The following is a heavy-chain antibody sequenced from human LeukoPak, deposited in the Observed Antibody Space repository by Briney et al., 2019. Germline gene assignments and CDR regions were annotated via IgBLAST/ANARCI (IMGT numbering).Heavy chain of an antibody. CDR3: ARDPPRTAGTVTLYYYYYYGMDV. J-gene: IGHJ6*02. Sequence: GASVKVSCKASGYTFTSYYMHWVRQAPGQGLEWMGIINPSGGSTSYAQKFQGRVTVTRDTSTSTVYMELSSLRSEDTAVYYCARDPPRTAGTVTLYYYYYYGMDVWGQGTTVTVSS. CDR1: GYTFTSYY. CDR2: INPSGGST. D-gene: IGHD4-17*01. V-gene: IGHV1-46*01.